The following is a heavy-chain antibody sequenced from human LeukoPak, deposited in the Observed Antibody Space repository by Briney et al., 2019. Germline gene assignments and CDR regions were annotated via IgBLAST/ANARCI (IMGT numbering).Heavy chain of an antibody. J-gene: IGHJ3*02. CDR3: ATWSRPRIAAAGSLDAFDI. V-gene: IGHV1-24*01. D-gene: IGHD6-13*01. CDR2: FDPEDGET. CDR1: GYSLSDSS. Sequence: ASVKVSCKVSGYSLSDSSMHWVRQAPGKGLEWMGGFDPEDGETIYAQKFQGRVTMTEDTSTDTAYMELSSLRSEDTAVYYCATWSRPRIAAAGSLDAFDIWGQGTMVTVSS.